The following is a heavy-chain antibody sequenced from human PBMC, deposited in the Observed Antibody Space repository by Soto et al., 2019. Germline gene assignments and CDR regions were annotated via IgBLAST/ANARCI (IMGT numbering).Heavy chain of an antibody. D-gene: IGHD1-1*01. Sequence: ASVKVSWKASGYTFTSYAMHWVRQAPGQRLEWMGWINAGNGNTKYSQKFQGRVTITRDTSASTAYMELSSLRSEDTAVYYCARDFQLERRFYYYGMDVWGQGTTVTVSS. CDR3: ARDFQLERRFYYYGMDV. J-gene: IGHJ6*02. CDR1: GYTFTSYA. V-gene: IGHV1-3*01. CDR2: INAGNGNT.